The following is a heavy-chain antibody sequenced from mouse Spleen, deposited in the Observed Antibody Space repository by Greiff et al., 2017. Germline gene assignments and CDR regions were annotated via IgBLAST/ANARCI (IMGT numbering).Heavy chain of an antibody. D-gene: IGHD2-4*01. Sequence: VQLQQSGVELVRPGASVKLSCTASGFNIKDYYMHWVKQRPEQGLEWIGRIDPEDGDTEYAPKFQGKATMTADTSSNTAYLQLSSLTSEDTAVYYCARYDYDPFDVWGAGTTVTVSS. V-gene: IGHV14-1*01. CDR1: GFNIKDYY. J-gene: IGHJ1*01. CDR3: ARYDYDPFDV. CDR2: IDPEDGDT.